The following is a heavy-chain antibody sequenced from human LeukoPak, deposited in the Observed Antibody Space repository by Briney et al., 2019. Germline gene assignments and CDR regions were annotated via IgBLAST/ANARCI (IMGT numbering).Heavy chain of an antibody. CDR3: ARRLPSTAFDN. J-gene: IGHJ4*02. Sequence: SETVSLTCAVSGYSINTGSYWGWIRQPPGKGLEWIGHIHHTGTTQYNPSLSSRVSMSVDTSKNHFSLTLTSVTAADTAIYYCARRLPSTAFDNWGQGALVTVSS. D-gene: IGHD1-1*01. CDR2: IHHTGTT. V-gene: IGHV4-38-2*01. CDR1: GYSINTGSY.